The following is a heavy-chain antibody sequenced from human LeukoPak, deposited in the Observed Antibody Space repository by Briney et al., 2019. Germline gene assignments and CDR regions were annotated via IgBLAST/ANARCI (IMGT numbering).Heavy chain of an antibody. D-gene: IGHD4-17*01. Sequence: GASVKASCKASGCTFTGYYMHWVRQAPGQGLEWMGWINPNSGGTNYAQKFQGRVTMTRDTSISTAYMELSRLRSDDTAVYYCCTPSRGDYADWGQGTLVTVSS. CDR1: GCTFTGYY. J-gene: IGHJ4*02. CDR2: INPNSGGT. CDR3: CTPSRGDYAD. V-gene: IGHV1-2*02.